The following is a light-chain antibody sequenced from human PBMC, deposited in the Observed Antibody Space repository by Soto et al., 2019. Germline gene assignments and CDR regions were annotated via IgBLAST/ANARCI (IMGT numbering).Light chain of an antibody. J-gene: IGLJ2*01. CDR3: YSYAGRSTSV. Sequence: QSALTQPASVSGSPGQSITISCTGTSSDDGSYNLVSWYQQYPGKAPKLMIYEDDERPSGVSNRFSGSKSGNTASLTISGLQAEDEGDYYCYSYAGRSTSVFGGGTKLTVL. CDR1: SSDDGSYNL. V-gene: IGLV2-23*01. CDR2: EDD.